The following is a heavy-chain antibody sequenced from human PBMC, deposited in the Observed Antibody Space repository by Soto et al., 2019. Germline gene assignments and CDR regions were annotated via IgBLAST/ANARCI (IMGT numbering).Heavy chain of an antibody. CDR1: GYTFTSFG. V-gene: IGHV1-18*04. CDR2: ISGYNGDT. D-gene: IGHD2-2*01. CDR3: ARVVPGAEAWFGP. Sequence: QLHLVQSGAEVKKPGASVKVSCTASGYTFTSFGVSWVRQVPGQGLEWMGWISGYNGDTDYAQKFQGRVSMTTDTSTTTAYMELRSLRSDDTAVYYCARVVPGAEAWFGPWGQGTLVTVSS. J-gene: IGHJ5*02.